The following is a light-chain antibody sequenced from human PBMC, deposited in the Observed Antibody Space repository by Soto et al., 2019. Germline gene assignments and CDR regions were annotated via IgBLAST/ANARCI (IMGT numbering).Light chain of an antibody. CDR1: QSVSSSY. J-gene: IGKJ1*01. Sequence: DIVMTQTRVALSLYTDERATLSCRASQSVSSSYLAWYQQKPGQAPRLLIYGASSRATGIPDRFSGSGSGTDFTLTISRLEPEDFAVYYCQQYGRSPWTVGQGTKVDIK. V-gene: IGKV3-20*01. CDR3: QQYGRSPWT. CDR2: GAS.